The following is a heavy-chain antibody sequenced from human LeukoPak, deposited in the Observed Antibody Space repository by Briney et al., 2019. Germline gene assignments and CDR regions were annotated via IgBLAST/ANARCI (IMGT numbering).Heavy chain of an antibody. CDR3: ARRGYDFVAPTYYYGMDV. Sequence: SETLSLTCTVSGGSISSGTYYWNWIRQRPGKGLEYIGYIYYSGSTNYNPSLKSRVTISINTSKSQFSLDLSSVTAADTAVYYCARRGYDFVAPTYYYGMDVWGQGTTVTVSS. J-gene: IGHJ6*02. CDR1: GGSISSGTYY. V-gene: IGHV4-31*03. D-gene: IGHD5-12*01. CDR2: IYYSGST.